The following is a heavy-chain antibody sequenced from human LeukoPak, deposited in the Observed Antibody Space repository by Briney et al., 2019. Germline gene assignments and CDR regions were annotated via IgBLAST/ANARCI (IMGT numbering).Heavy chain of an antibody. Sequence: ASVKVSCKASGYTFTGYYMHWVRQAPGQGLEWMGWINPNSGGTNYAQKFQGRVTMTRDMSISTAYMELSRLRSDDTAVYYCARPRGTMVRGVILFDWFDPWGQGTLVTVSS. J-gene: IGHJ5*02. CDR1: GYTFTGYY. CDR2: INPNSGGT. V-gene: IGHV1-2*02. D-gene: IGHD3-10*01. CDR3: ARPRGTMVRGVILFDWFDP.